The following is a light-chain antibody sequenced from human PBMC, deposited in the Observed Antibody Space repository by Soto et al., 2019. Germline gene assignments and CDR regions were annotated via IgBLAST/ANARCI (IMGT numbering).Light chain of an antibody. CDR1: QTIDSW. CDR2: AAS. J-gene: IGKJ1*01. Sequence: DIQMTQSASTLSASLGDRVTITCRASQTIDSWLAWYQQRPGKPPNLLIYAASTXESGIPSRFSGSGSGTDFPLTISSLQAEDFATYYCQHYNSYSEAFGQGTKVDIK. V-gene: IGKV1-5*01. CDR3: QHYNSYSEA.